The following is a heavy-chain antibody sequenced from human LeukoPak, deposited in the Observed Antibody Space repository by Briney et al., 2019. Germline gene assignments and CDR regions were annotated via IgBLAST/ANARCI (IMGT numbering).Heavy chain of an antibody. V-gene: IGHV5-51*01. CDR1: GYSFTNYW. D-gene: IGHD5-12*01. CDR3: ARHVTTVATSWFDP. J-gene: IGHJ5*02. CDR2: IYPGESNI. Sequence: RGESLKISWKGSGYSFTNYWIGWVRQLPGKGLEWMGFIYPGESNIRYSPSFQGQVTISADRSITTAYLQWSSLKASDTAMYYCARHVTTVATSWFDPWGQGTLVTVST.